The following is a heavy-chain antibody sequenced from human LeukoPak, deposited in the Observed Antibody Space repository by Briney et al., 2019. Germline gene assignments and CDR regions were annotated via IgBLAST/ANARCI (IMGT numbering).Heavy chain of an antibody. J-gene: IGHJ6*04. CDR2: ISSSSSYI. CDR1: GFTFSSYS. CDR3: ARDEGSSDV. V-gene: IGHV3-21*01. D-gene: IGHD6-19*01. Sequence: PGGSLRLSCAAYGFTFSSYSMNWVRRAPGKGLEWVSSISSSSSYIYYTDSVKGRFTISRDNTKTSLYLQMNSLRAEDTAVYYCARDEGSSDVWGKGTTVTVSS.